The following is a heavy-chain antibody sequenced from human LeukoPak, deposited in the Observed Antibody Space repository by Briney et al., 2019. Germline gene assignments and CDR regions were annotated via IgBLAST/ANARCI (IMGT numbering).Heavy chain of an antibody. CDR2: INHSGST. J-gene: IGHJ5*02. Sequence: SETLSLTCAVYGGSFSGYYWSWIRQPPGKGLEWIGEINHSGSTNYNPSLKSRVTISVDTSKNQFSLKLSSVTAADTAAYYCARAAQYYDYVWGSYRPYNWFDPWGQGTLVTVSS. V-gene: IGHV4-34*01. D-gene: IGHD3-16*02. CDR1: GGSFSGYY. CDR3: ARAAQYYDYVWGSYRPYNWFDP.